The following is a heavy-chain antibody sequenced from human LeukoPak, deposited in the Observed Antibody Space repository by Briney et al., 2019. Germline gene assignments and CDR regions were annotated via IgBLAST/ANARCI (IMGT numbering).Heavy chain of an antibody. CDR2: INWNGGST. J-gene: IGHJ6*03. CDR3: ARAGAMVRDYMDV. V-gene: IGHV3-20*04. Sequence: GGSLRLSCAASGFTFSSHAMHWVRQPPGKGLEWVAGINWNGGSTSYVDSVKGRITISRDNAKNSLYLQMNSLRAEDTALYYCARAGAMVRDYMDVWGKGTTVTVSS. CDR1: GFTFSSHA. D-gene: IGHD3-10*01.